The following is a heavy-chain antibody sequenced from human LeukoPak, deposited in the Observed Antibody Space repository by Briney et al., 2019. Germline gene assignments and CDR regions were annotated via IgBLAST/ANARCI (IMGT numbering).Heavy chain of an antibody. CDR3: ARVRRNIAAAGSYFDY. CDR2: ISSSSSTI. D-gene: IGHD6-13*01. Sequence: PGGSLRLSCAASGFTFSSYSMNWVRQAPGKGLEWVSYISSSSSTICYADSVKGRFTISRDNAKNSLYLQMNSLRAEDTAVYYCARVRRNIAAAGSYFDYWGQGTLVTVSS. J-gene: IGHJ4*02. V-gene: IGHV3-48*01. CDR1: GFTFSSYS.